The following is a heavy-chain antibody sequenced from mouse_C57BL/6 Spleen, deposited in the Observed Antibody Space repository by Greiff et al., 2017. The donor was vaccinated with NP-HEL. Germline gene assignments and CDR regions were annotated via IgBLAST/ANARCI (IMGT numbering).Heavy chain of an antibody. Sequence: EVKLVESGPELVKPGASVKISCKASGYSFTGYYMNWVKQSPEKSLEWIGEINPSTGGTTYNQKFKAKATLTVDKSSSTAYMQLKSLTSEDSAVYYCARHYYGILYAMDYWGQGTSVTVSS. CDR1: GYSFTGYY. V-gene: IGHV1-42*01. CDR3: ARHYYGILYAMDY. D-gene: IGHD1-1*01. CDR2: INPSTGGT. J-gene: IGHJ4*01.